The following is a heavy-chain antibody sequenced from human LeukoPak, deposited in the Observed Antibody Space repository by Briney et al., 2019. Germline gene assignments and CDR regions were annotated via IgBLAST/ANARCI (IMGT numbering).Heavy chain of an antibody. CDR2: ISSSSSYI. CDR3: ARGDYGSGSYPDY. Sequence: NPVGSLRLSCAASGFIFSTCAMNWVRQAPGKGLEWVSSISSSSSYIYYADSVKGRFTISRDNAKNSLYLQMNSLRAEDTAVYYCARGDYGSGSYPDYWGQGTLVTVSS. CDR1: GFIFSTCA. J-gene: IGHJ4*02. V-gene: IGHV3-21*01. D-gene: IGHD3-10*01.